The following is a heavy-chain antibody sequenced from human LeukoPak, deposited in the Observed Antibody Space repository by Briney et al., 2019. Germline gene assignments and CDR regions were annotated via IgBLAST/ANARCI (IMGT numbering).Heavy chain of an antibody. CDR1: GYTFTNYD. V-gene: IGHV1-8*01. Sequence: VASVKVSCKASGYTFTNYDINWVRQATGQGLEWMGWMNPNSGNTGYAQKFQGRVTMTRNTSISTAYMELSSLRSEDTAVYYCARGILWFGDDVWGKGTTVSISS. CDR3: ARGILWFGDDV. D-gene: IGHD3-10*01. CDR2: MNPNSGNT. J-gene: IGHJ6*04.